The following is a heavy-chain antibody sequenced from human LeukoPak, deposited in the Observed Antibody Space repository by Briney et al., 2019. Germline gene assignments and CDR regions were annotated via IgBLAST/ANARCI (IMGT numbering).Heavy chain of an antibody. J-gene: IGHJ4*02. V-gene: IGHV4-39*01. CDR2: IYYSGST. CDR1: GGSISSSSYY. Sequence: SETLSLTCTVSGGSISSSSYYWGWIRQPPGKGLEWIGSIYYSGSTYYNPSLKSRVTISVDTSKNQFSLKLSSVTAADTAVYYCARRGGLYGDYRQFENDYWGQGTLVTVSS. CDR3: ARRGGLYGDYRQFENDY. D-gene: IGHD4-17*01.